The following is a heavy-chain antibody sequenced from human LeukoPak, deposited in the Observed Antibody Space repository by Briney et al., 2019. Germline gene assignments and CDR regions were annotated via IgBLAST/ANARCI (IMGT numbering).Heavy chain of an antibody. CDR1: GDSLSSNSAA. V-gene: IGHV6-1*01. CDR3: ARDLPLSGSYLGAFDI. J-gene: IGHJ3*02. Sequence: SRTLSLTCAISGDSLSSNSAAWNWIRQSPSRGLEWLGRTYYRSKWYNDYAVSVESRITINPDTSKNQFSLQLNSVTPEDTAVYYCARDLPLSGSYLGAFDIWGQGTMVTVSS. CDR2: TYYRSKWYN. D-gene: IGHD1-26*01.